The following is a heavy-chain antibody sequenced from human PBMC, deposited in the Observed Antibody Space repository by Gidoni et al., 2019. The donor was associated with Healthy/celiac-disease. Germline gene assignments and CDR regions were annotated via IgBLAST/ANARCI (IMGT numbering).Heavy chain of an antibody. Sequence: GRFTISRDNSKNTLSLQMNSLRAEDTAVYHCAKFRGSALVYWYFDLWGRGTLVSVSS. CDR3: AKFRGSALVYWYFDL. D-gene: IGHD5-18*01. V-gene: IGHV3-23*01. J-gene: IGHJ2*01.